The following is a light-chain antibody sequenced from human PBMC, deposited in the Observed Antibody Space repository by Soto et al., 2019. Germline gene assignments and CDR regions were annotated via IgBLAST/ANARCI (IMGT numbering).Light chain of an antibody. J-gene: IGKJ4*01. CDR3: QQSYSTPT. Sequence: DIQMTQSPSSLSASVGDRVTLTCRASQSISSYLNWYQQKPGKAPKLLIYAASSLQSGVPSGFSGSGSGTDFTLTIGSLQPEDFATYYCQQSYSTPTFGGGTKVDIK. V-gene: IGKV1-39*01. CDR1: QSISSY. CDR2: AAS.